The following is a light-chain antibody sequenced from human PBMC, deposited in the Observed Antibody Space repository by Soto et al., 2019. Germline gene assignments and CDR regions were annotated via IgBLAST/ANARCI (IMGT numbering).Light chain of an antibody. J-gene: IGKJ1*01. V-gene: IGKV1-5*01. CDR3: QQYSSYST. Sequence: DIQMTQSPSSLSAPVADRFTITSRASQSISSYLNWYQQKPGTAPKLLIYDASTLESGVPSRFSGGGFGTDFTLTISSLQPDDFATYYCQQYSSYSTFGQGTKVDIK. CDR2: DAS. CDR1: QSISSY.